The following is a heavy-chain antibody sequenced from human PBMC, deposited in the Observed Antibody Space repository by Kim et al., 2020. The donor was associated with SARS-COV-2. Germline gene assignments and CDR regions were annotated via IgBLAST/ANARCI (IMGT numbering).Heavy chain of an antibody. CDR2: IWNDGSNT. Sequence: GGSLRLSCAASGFTFSSYGMHWVRQAPGKGLEWVAVIWNDGSNTYYADSVKGRFTISRDNSKNTLYLQMNSLRAEDTAVYYCARDFCSGGSCDYYYYYYGMDVWGQGTTVTVSS. D-gene: IGHD2-15*01. CDR1: GFTFSSYG. CDR3: ARDFCSGGSCDYYYYYYGMDV. V-gene: IGHV3-33*01. J-gene: IGHJ6*02.